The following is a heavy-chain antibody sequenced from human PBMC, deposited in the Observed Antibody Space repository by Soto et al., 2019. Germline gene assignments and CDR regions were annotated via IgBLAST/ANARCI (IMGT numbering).Heavy chain of an antibody. CDR2: INPNSVGT. CDR1: GYTFTGHY. Sequence: ASVKVSCKASGYTFTGHYMYWVRQAPGQGLEWMGWINPNSVGTNYAQKFQGWVTMTRDTSISIAYMELSRLRSDDTAVYYCARLGYCSSTSCQNYYYYGMDVWGRGTTVTVSS. V-gene: IGHV1-2*04. CDR3: ARLGYCSSTSCQNYYYYGMDV. D-gene: IGHD2-2*01. J-gene: IGHJ6*02.